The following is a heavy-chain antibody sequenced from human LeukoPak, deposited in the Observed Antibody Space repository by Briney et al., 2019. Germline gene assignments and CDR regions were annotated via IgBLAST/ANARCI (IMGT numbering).Heavy chain of an antibody. V-gene: IGHV4-39*01. D-gene: IGHD2-2*01. CDR1: GGSISSSSYY. CDR2: IYYSGST. J-gene: IGHJ4*02. CDR3: ARFWTDRYCSSTSCHSFDY. Sequence: SETLSLTCTVSGGSISSSSYYWGWIRQPPGKGLEWIGSIYYSGSTYYNPSLKSRVTISVDTSKNQFSLKLSSVTAADTAVYYCARFWTDRYCSSTSCHSFDYWGQGTLVIVSS.